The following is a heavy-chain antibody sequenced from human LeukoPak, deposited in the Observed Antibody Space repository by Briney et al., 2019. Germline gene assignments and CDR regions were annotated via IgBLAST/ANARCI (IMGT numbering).Heavy chain of an antibody. J-gene: IGHJ6*02. CDR1: GFTFSSYA. D-gene: IGHD5-24*01. Sequence: PPGGSLRLSCAASGFTFSSYAMSWVRQAPGKGLEWVSAISGSGGSTYYADSVKARFTITRDNSKNTLYLQMNSLRAEDTAVYYCAKGLGGDGYPYYYYGMDVWGQGTTVTDPS. CDR2: ISGSGGST. V-gene: IGHV3-23*01. CDR3: AKGLGGDGYPYYYYGMDV.